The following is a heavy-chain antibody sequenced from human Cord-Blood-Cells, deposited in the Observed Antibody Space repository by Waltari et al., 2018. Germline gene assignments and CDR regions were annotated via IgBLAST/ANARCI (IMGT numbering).Heavy chain of an antibody. CDR1: GYTFTSYA. Sequence: QVQLVQSGAEVKKPGASVKVSCKASGYTFTSYAMHWVRQAPGQRLEWMGWINAGNGNTKYSQKFQGRVTITRDTSASTAYMELSSLRSEDTAVYYCARDIVVVPAAGVFYYYYGMDVWGQGTTVTVSS. J-gene: IGHJ6*02. D-gene: IGHD2-2*01. CDR2: INAGNGNT. V-gene: IGHV1-3*01. CDR3: ARDIVVVPAAGVFYYYYGMDV.